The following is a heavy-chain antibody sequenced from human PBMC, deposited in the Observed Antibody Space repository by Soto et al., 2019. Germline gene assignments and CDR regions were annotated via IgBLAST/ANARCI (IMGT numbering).Heavy chain of an antibody. CDR3: ARASFYYGSGPPSDY. V-gene: IGHV1-46*03. J-gene: IGHJ4*02. Sequence: QVQLVQSGAEVKKPGASVKVSCKASGYTFTSYYMHWVRQAPGQGLEWMGIINPSGGSTSYAQKFEGIVTMTRDTSTSTVYMELSSVRSEDTAVYYCARASFYYGSGPPSDYWGQGTLVTVSS. D-gene: IGHD3-10*01. CDR1: GYTFTSYY. CDR2: INPSGGST.